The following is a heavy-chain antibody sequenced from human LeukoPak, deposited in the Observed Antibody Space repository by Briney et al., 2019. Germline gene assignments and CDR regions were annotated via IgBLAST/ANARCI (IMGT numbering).Heavy chain of an antibody. V-gene: IGHV4-31*03. CDR3: ARGDRGYSYGLDY. CDR1: GGSISSGGYY. Sequence: SQTLSLTRTVSGGSISSGGYYWSWIRQHPGKGLEWIGYIYYSGSTYYNPSLKSRVTISVDTSKNQFSLKLSSVTAADTAVYYCARGDRGYSYGLDYWGQGTLVTVSS. D-gene: IGHD5-18*01. J-gene: IGHJ4*02. CDR2: IYYSGST.